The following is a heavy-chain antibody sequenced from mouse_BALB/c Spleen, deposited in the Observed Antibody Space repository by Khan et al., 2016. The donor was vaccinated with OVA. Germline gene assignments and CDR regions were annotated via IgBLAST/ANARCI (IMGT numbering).Heavy chain of an antibody. CDR3: ARPPYFSYTLDH. D-gene: IGHD2-10*01. J-gene: IGHJ4*01. V-gene: IGHV9-3-1*01. Sequence: QIQLVQSGPELKKPGETVKISCKASGYTFTNYGMNWVKQSPGKALKWMGWINTYTGEPTYADDFQGRFAFSLDTYASTSYLQINNLKSEDTATYFCARPPYFSYTLDHWGQGTSVTGSS. CDR2: INTYTGEP. CDR1: GYTFTNYG.